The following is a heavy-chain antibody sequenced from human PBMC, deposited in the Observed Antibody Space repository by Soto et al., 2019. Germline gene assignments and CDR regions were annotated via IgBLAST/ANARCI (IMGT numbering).Heavy chain of an antibody. CDR3: ARDSSVVVVPAAMLDP. CDR2: INSSSSNT. CDR1: GFTFSSYA. V-gene: IGHV3-21*01. Sequence: GGSLRLSCAASGFTFSSYAMSWVRQAPGKGLEWVSAINSSSSNTYYADSVKGRFTISRDNAKNSLYLQMNSLRAEDTAVYYCARDSSVVVVPAAMLDPWGQGTLVTVSS. J-gene: IGHJ5*02. D-gene: IGHD2-2*01.